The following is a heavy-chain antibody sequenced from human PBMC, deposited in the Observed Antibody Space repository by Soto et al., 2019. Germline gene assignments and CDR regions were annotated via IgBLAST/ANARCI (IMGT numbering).Heavy chain of an antibody. Sequence: ASVKVSCKASGGTFSSYAISWVRQAPGQGLEWMGGIIPIFGTANYAQKFQGRATITADESTSTAYMELSSLRSEDTAVYYCARFLGSSGPADYWGQGTLVTVSS. J-gene: IGHJ4*02. V-gene: IGHV1-69*13. D-gene: IGHD6-6*01. CDR1: GGTFSSYA. CDR3: ARFLGSSGPADY. CDR2: IIPIFGTA.